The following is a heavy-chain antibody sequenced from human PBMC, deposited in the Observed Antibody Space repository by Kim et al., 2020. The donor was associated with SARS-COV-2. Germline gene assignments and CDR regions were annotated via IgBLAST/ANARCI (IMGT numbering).Heavy chain of an antibody. J-gene: IGHJ4*02. Sequence: SLKGRFTNASDNSNNTLYLQMTSLGAEDTAVYYCAKDPAHSGSYSYYFDYWGQGTLVTVSS. V-gene: IGHV3-30*02. CDR3: AKDPAHSGSYSYYFDY. D-gene: IGHD1-26*01.